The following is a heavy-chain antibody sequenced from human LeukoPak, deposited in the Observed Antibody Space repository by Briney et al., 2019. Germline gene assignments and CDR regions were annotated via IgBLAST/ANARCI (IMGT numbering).Heavy chain of an antibody. Sequence: SETLSLTCTVSGGSISSSDYYWGWIRQSPGKGLEWIGSIYYSGSTYYNPSLKSRVTISIDTSKNQFSLKLTSVTAADTAVYYCARQTGSGLFILPGGQGTLVTVSS. CDR2: IYYSGST. J-gene: IGHJ4*02. V-gene: IGHV4-39*01. CDR1: GGSISSSDYY. CDR3: ARQTGSGLFILP. D-gene: IGHD3/OR15-3a*01.